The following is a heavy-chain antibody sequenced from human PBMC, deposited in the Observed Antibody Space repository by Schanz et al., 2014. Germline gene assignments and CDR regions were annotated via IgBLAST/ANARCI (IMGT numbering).Heavy chain of an antibody. V-gene: IGHV3-48*04. J-gene: IGHJ4*01. CDR3: AREQIMAAAGLVDY. D-gene: IGHD6-13*01. CDR1: GFTFSSYA. CDR2: ISGTTTYT. Sequence: DVQLLESGGGLVQPGGSLRLSCAASGFTFSSYAMHWIRQAPGKGLEWVSYISGTTTYTNYADSVKGRFTISRDNAKNSLYLQMNSLRAEDTAVYYCAREQIMAAAGLVDYWGHGTLVTVSS.